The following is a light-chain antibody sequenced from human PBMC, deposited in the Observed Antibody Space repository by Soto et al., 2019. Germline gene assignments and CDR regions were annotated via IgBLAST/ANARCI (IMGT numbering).Light chain of an antibody. J-gene: IGKJ1*01. Sequence: EIVLTQSPGTLSLSPGERATLSCRASQSVTSNYLAWYQQKPGQAPRLLIFGASSRATGIPDKFSGSGSGTDFTLTICRLEPEDFAVYYCQRYGGPSWTFGQGTRVEIK. CDR1: QSVTSNY. CDR2: GAS. CDR3: QRYGGPSWT. V-gene: IGKV3-20*01.